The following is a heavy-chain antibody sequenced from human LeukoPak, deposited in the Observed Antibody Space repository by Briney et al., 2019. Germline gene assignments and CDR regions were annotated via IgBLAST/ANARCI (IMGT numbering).Heavy chain of an antibody. J-gene: IGHJ4*01. CDR3: ARLYSGYAYFDY. Sequence: SGSLALTCTVSGCSISSSSYYWGWLRQPPGKGLEWIGSIYYSGSTYYNPSLKSRVTISVDTSKNQFSLKLSSVTAADTAVYYCARLYSGYAYFDYWGQGTLVTVSS. V-gene: IGHV4-39*01. CDR2: IYYSGST. D-gene: IGHD5-12*01. CDR1: GCSISSSSYY.